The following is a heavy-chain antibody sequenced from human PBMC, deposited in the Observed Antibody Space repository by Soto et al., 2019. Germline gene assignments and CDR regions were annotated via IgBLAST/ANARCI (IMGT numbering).Heavy chain of an antibody. Sequence: GGSLRLSCAASGFTVSSYAMSWVRQAPGKGLEWVSYISSSGGSTYYADSVKGRFTISRDNAKNSLYLQMNGLRAEDTAVYYCATSIGDGYADGFDYWGQGTLVTVSS. CDR2: ISSSGGST. V-gene: IGHV3-48*01. CDR1: GFTVSSYA. D-gene: IGHD5-12*01. CDR3: ATSIGDGYADGFDY. J-gene: IGHJ4*02.